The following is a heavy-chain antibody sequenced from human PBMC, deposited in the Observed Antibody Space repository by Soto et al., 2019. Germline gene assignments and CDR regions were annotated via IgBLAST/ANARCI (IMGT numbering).Heavy chain of an antibody. CDR3: ASQTYNWNYGLDP. Sequence: QVQLQQWGAGLLKPSETLSLTCAVYGGSFSGYYWSWIRQPPGKGLEWIGEINHSGSTNYNPSLKSRVTIPVDTSKNQFSLKLSSVTAADTAVYYCASQTYNWNYGLDPWGQGTLVTVSS. CDR1: GGSFSGYY. CDR2: INHSGST. J-gene: IGHJ5*02. V-gene: IGHV4-34*01. D-gene: IGHD1-7*01.